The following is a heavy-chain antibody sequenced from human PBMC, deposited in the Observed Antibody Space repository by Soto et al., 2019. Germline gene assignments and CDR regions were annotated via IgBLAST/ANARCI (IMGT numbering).Heavy chain of an antibody. Sequence: GESLTISCKGSGYSFTSYWIGWVRQMPGKGLEWMGIIYPGDSDTRYSPSFQGQVTISADKSISTAYLQWSSLKASDTAMYYCARLFGRDGYNYDYYYGMDVWGQGTTVTVSS. CDR3: ARLFGRDGYNYDYYYGMDV. J-gene: IGHJ6*02. V-gene: IGHV5-51*01. CDR1: GYSFTSYW. D-gene: IGHD5-12*01. CDR2: IYPGDSDT.